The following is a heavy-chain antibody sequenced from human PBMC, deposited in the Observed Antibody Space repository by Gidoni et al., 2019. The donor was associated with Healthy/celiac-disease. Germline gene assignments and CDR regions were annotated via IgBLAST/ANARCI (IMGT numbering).Heavy chain of an antibody. CDR1: GFTVSSNY. D-gene: IGHD2-8*01. CDR3: ARDHCTNGVCYNGYYYGMDV. Sequence: EVQLVESGGGLIQPGGSLRLSCAASGFTVSSNYMSWVRQAPGKGLVWVSVIYSGGSTYYADSVKGRFTISRDNSRNTLYLQMNSLRAEDTAVYYCARDHCTNGVCYNGYYYGMDVWGQGTTVTVSS. CDR2: IYSGGST. V-gene: IGHV3-53*01. J-gene: IGHJ6*02.